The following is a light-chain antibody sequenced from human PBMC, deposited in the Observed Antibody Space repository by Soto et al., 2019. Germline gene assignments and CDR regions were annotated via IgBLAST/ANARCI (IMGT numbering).Light chain of an antibody. CDR2: GAS. CDR1: QSVSSN. J-gene: IGKJ1*01. CDR3: QQYHNWPKT. V-gene: IGKV3-15*01. Sequence: IGITQSAATLSVSPGERATLSCRASQSVSSNLAWYQQKPGQAPRLLIYGASTRATGIPARFSGSGSGTEFTLTISSLQSEDFAVYYCQQYHNWPKTFGQGTKVDIK.